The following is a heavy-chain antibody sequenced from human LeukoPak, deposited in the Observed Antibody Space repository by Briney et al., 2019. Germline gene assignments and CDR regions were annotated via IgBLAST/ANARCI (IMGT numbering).Heavy chain of an antibody. D-gene: IGHD3-10*01. CDR3: ARAVTMVRGVIKVKRFDP. CDR1: GYTFTGYY. V-gene: IGHV1-2*02. CDR2: INPNSGGT. Sequence: ASVKVSCKASGYTFTGYYMHWVRQAPGQGLEWMGWINPNSGGTNCAQKFQGRVTMTRDTSISTAYMELSRLRSDDTAVYYCARAVTMVRGVIKVKRFDPWGQGTLVTVSS. J-gene: IGHJ5*02.